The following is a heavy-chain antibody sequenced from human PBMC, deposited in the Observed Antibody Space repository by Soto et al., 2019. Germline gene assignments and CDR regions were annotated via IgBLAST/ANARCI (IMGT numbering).Heavy chain of an antibody. Sequence: QVQLVQSGAEVKKPGSSVKVSCKASGGTFSSYAISWVRQAPGQGLEWMGGIIPIFGTAHYAQKFQGRVTITADESTSTAYVELSSLISEDTAVYYCARVVGDHYYDSSGYYSLYYYYGMDVCGQGTTVTVSS. CDR3: ARVVGDHYYDSSGYYSLYYYYGMDV. J-gene: IGHJ6*02. CDR2: IIPIFGTA. V-gene: IGHV1-69*01. D-gene: IGHD3-22*01. CDR1: GGTFSSYA.